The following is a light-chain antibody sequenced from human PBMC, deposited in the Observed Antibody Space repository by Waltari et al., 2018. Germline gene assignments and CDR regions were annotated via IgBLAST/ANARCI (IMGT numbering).Light chain of an antibody. CDR3: QSYDSSLSGPL. V-gene: IGLV1-40*01. Sequence: QSVLTQPPSVSGAPGQRVTIPRTGSSSNIGAGYDLPWYQQLPGTAPKLLIYGNSNRPSGVPDRFSGSKSGTSASLAITGLQAEDEADYYCQSYDSSLSGPLFGGGTKLTVL. CDR2: GNS. CDR1: SSNIGAGYD. J-gene: IGLJ2*01.